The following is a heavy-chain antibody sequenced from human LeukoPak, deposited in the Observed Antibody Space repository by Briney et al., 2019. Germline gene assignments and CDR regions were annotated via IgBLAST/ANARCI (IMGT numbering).Heavy chain of an antibody. J-gene: IGHJ4*02. CDR2: MNPNSGNT. CDR3: ARAYSSGWYFLGY. V-gene: IGHV1-8*01. CDR1: GYTFTNYD. D-gene: IGHD6-19*01. Sequence: ASVKASCKASGYTFTNYDINWVRQATGQGLVWMGWMNPNSGNTGYAQKFQGRVTMTRNTSISTAYMELSSLTSEDTAVYYCARAYSSGWYFLGYWGQGTLVTVSS.